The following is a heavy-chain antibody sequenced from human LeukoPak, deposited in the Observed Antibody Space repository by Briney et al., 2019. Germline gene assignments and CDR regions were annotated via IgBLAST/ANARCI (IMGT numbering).Heavy chain of an antibody. CDR3: ATRRYCSSTSCYKARLDY. D-gene: IGHD2-2*02. CDR2: FDPEDGET. J-gene: IGHJ4*02. V-gene: IGHV1-24*01. CDR1: GYTLTELS. Sequence: ASVKVSCKVSGYTLTELSMHWVRQALGKGLEWMGGFDPEDGETIYAQKFQGRVTMTEDTSTDTAYMELSSLRSEDTAVYYCATRRYCSSTSCYKARLDYWGQGTLVTVSS.